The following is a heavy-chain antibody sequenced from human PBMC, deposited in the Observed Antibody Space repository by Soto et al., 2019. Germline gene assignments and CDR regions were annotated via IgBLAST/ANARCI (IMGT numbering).Heavy chain of an antibody. V-gene: IGHV5-10-1*01. J-gene: IGHJ5*02. CDR1: GYSFTSYW. Sequence: PGESLKISCKGSGYSFTSYWISWVRQMPGKGLEWMGRIDPSDSYTNYSPSFQGHVTISADKSISTAYLQWSSLKASDTAMYYCARHGPRVAAAPFNWFDPWGQGTLVTVSS. D-gene: IGHD2-15*01. CDR3: ARHGPRVAAAPFNWFDP. CDR2: IDPSDSYT.